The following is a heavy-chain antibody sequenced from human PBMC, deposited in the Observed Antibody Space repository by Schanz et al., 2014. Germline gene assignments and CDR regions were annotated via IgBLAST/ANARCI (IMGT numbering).Heavy chain of an antibody. V-gene: IGHV3-30*04. CDR1: GFTFSCCA. CDR2: ISDDGSHK. D-gene: IGHD6-19*01. Sequence: VQLVESGGGLVQPGGSLRLSCAASGFTFSCCAMSWVRLAPGRGLEWVTVISDDGSHKFYADSAKGRFTISRDDSKNMLYLQMNSLRVEDTAVYYCARDPLTVAAFDFWGQGTLVTVSS. J-gene: IGHJ4*02. CDR3: ARDPLTVAAFDF.